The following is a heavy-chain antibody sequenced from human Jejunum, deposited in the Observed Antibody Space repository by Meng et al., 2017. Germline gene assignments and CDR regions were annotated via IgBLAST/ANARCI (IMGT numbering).Heavy chain of an antibody. D-gene: IGHD3-22*01. CDR3: ARKASGYSYSTN. CDR1: GYSFTTFG. J-gene: IGHJ4*02. CDR2: INTNTQEP. Sequence: ASVKVSCKASGYSFTTFGINWVRQAPGQGLEWLGWINTNTQEPTYAQGFTGRYAFSLDTSVSTAYLQISSLESEDTAVYYCARKASGYSYSTNWGQGTPVTVSS. V-gene: IGHV7-4-1*02.